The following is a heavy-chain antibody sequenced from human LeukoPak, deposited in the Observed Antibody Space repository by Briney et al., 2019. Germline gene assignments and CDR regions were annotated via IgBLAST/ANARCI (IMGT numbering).Heavy chain of an antibody. D-gene: IGHD5-12*01. CDR2: IIPILGIA. J-gene: IGHJ4*02. V-gene: IGHV1-69*04. Sequence: SVKDSFKASGGTFSSYAISWVRQAPGQGLEWMGRIIPILGIANYAQKFQGRVTITADKSTSTAYMELSSLRSEDTAVYYCARGRRGYSGYDYFDYWGQGTLVTVSS. CDR1: GGTFSSYA. CDR3: ARGRRGYSGYDYFDY.